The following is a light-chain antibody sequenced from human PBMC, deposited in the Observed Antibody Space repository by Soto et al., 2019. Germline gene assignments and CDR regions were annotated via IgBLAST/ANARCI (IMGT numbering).Light chain of an antibody. J-gene: IGLJ2*01. V-gene: IGLV2-14*01. CDR1: NSDIGAYDY. Sequence: QSALTQPASESGSPGQSVTMSCTGTNSDIGAYDYVSWYQQHPGKAPKLMIYDVTHRPSGSSNRFSGSKSGNTASLTISGLQPEDEADYYCSSYAGSRTLVFGGGTKLTVL. CDR2: DVT. CDR3: SSYAGSRTLV.